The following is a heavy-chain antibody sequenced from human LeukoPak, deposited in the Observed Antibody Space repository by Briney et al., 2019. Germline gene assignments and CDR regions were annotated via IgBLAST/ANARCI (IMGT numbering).Heavy chain of an antibody. Sequence: SETLSLTCAVYGGSFSGYYWSWIRQPPGKGLEWIGEINHSGSTNYNPSLKSRVTISVDTSKNQFSLKLSSVTAADTAVYYCARGSTLRFSDNDYWGQGTLVTVSS. V-gene: IGHV4-34*01. D-gene: IGHD3-3*01. CDR1: GGSFSGYY. CDR3: ARGSTLRFSDNDY. J-gene: IGHJ4*02. CDR2: INHSGST.